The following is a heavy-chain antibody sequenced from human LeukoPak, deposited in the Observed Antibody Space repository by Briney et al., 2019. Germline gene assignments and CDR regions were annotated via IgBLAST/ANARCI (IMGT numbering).Heavy chain of an antibody. J-gene: IGHJ5*02. V-gene: IGHV1-2*02. CDR3: ARVRVTMVRGVHDNWFDP. CDR2: INPNSGGT. CDR1: GYTFTGYY. Sequence: ASVKVSCKASGYTFTGYYMHWVRQAPGQGLEWMGWINPNSGGTNYARKFQGRVTMTRDASIGTAYMELSRLRSDDTAVYYCARVRVTMVRGVHDNWFDPWGQGTLVTVSS. D-gene: IGHD3-10*01.